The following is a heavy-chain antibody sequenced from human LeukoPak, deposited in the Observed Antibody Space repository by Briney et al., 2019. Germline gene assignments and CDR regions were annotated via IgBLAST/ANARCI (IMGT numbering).Heavy chain of an antibody. D-gene: IGHD2-15*01. CDR1: GFSFSEYY. J-gene: IGHJ4*02. V-gene: IGHV3-11*04. CDR2: MSSSGSTI. CDR3: VTAPTRTYSVF. Sequence: GGSLRLSCAASGFSFSEYYMSWIRQAPGQGLGRVSYMSSSGSTIYYADSVKGPFTISRDNAKNSLFLQMNSLRAEDTAVYYCVTAPTRTYSVFWGQGTMVTVSS.